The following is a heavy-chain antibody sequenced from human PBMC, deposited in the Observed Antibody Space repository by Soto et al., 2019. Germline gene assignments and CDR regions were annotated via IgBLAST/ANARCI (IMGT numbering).Heavy chain of an antibody. J-gene: IGHJ6*02. D-gene: IGHD2-15*01. V-gene: IGHV4-34*01. CDR1: GGSFSGYY. CDR2: INHSAST. CDR3: ARSKLLAYYYYYGMDV. Sequence: QVQLQQWGAGLLKPSETLSLTCAVYGGSFSGYYWSWIRQPPGKGLEWIGEINHSASTNYNPSLKRRVTISVDTSKNQFSLNLSSVTAADTAVYYCARSKLLAYYYYYGMDVWGQGTTVTVSS.